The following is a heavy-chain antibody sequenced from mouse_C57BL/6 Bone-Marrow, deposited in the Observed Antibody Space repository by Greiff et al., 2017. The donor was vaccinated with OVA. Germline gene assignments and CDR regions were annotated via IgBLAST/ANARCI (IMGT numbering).Heavy chain of an antibody. D-gene: IGHD2-4*01. CDR3: ARVYDYDEDD. CDR2: IYPRSGNT. Sequence: VQLQQSGAELARPGASVKLSCKASGYTFTSYGISWVKQRTGQGLEWIGEIYPRSGNTYYNEKFKGKATLTADKSSSTAYMELRSLTSEDSAVYFCARVYDYDEDDWGQGTTLTVSS. V-gene: IGHV1-81*01. J-gene: IGHJ2*01. CDR1: GYTFTSYG.